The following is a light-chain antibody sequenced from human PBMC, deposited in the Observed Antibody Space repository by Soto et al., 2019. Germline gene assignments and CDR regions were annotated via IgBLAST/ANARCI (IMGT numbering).Light chain of an antibody. J-gene: IGKJ1*01. V-gene: IGKV1-5*01. CDR3: QQYETFSGT. CDR2: DAS. Sequence: DIQMTQSPSTLAASVGDTVTVTCRASQSVSGWLAWYQQKPGEATKLLIYDASALPRGVPSRVSGSGSGTKFTLTIASLQTDDFATYYCQQYETFSGTFGPGTKVDI. CDR1: QSVSGW.